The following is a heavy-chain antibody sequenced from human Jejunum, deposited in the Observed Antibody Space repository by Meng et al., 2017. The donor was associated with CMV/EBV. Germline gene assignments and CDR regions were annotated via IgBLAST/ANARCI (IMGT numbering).Heavy chain of an antibody. D-gene: IGHD2-21*02. J-gene: IGHJ4*02. Sequence: AASGFTLKTYTMTWVRQAPGKGLEWVSSITSSSTYIYYADSAKGRFTISRDNAKNSLYLQMNSLRADDTAVYYCARDYRRGDGSGWGQGTLVTVSS. CDR3: ARDYRRGDGSG. CDR1: GFTLKTYT. CDR2: ITSSSTYI. V-gene: IGHV3-21*01.